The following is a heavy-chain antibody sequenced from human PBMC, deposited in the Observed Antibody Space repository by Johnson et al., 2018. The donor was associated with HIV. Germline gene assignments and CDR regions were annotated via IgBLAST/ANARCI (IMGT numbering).Heavy chain of an antibody. Sequence: EVQVVESGGGLVKPGGSLRLSCAASGFTFSDYYMSWIRQAPGKGLEWVSVIYSGGRTYYADFVQGRFTISRDNSKNTVYLQMNSLRAEDTAVYYCAKVSGWPRGAFDIWGQGTMVTVSS. CDR3: AKVSGWPRGAFDI. CDR1: GFTFSDYY. V-gene: IGHV3-66*01. CDR2: IYSGGRT. D-gene: IGHD6-19*01. J-gene: IGHJ3*02.